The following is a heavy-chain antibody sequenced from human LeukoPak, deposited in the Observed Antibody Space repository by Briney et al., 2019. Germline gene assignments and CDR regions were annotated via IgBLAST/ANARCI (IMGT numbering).Heavy chain of an antibody. CDR1: GGTFSSYA. D-gene: IGHD2-2*03. V-gene: IGHV1-18*01. CDR2: ISGYNGNT. CDR3: ARLYGYCSSTSCYESVPDNWFDP. J-gene: IGHJ5*02. Sequence: GASVKVSCKASGGTFSSYAISWVRQAPGQGLEWMGWISGYNGNTNYAQKLQGRVTMTTDTSTSTAYMELRSLRSDDTAVYYCARLYGYCSSTSCYESVPDNWFDPWGQGTLVTVSS.